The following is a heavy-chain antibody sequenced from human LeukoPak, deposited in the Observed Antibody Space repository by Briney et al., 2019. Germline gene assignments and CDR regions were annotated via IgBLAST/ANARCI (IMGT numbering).Heavy chain of an antibody. J-gene: IGHJ4*02. V-gene: IGHV3-23*01. CDR1: GFTFSTSA. Sequence: PGGSLRLSCVASGFTFSTSAMSWVRQAPGKGLEWVSAIGGGGATYYPDSVKGRFTISRDSSRNTLYLQMNSLRAEDTAVYNCARHSSQGTFDNWGQGTLVTVSS. CDR3: ARHSSQGTFDN. CDR2: IGGGGAT. D-gene: IGHD1-1*01.